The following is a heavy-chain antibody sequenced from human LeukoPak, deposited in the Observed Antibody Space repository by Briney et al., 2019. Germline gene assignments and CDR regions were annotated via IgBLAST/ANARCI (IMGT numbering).Heavy chain of an antibody. CDR1: GGTFSSYA. D-gene: IGHD3-22*01. J-gene: IGHJ4*02. CDR3: ATQKDTYYYDSSGYSPLDY. V-gene: IGHV1-69*05. Sequence: GASVKVSCKASGGTFSSYAISWVRQAPGQGLEWMGRIIPIFGTANYAQKFQGRVTITTDESTSTAYMELSSLRSEDTAVYYCATQKDTYYYDSSGYSPLDYWGQGTLVTVSS. CDR2: IIPIFGTA.